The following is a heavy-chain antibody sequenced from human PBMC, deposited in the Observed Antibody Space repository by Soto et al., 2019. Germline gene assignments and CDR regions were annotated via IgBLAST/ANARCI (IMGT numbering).Heavy chain of an antibody. D-gene: IGHD6-13*01. CDR2: IKQDGSEK. J-gene: IGHJ6*02. V-gene: IGHV3-7*03. CDR3: ASSPDSSSWYGYYYYGMDV. Sequence: GGSLRLSCAASGFTFSSYWMSWVRQAPGKGLEWVANIKQDGSEKYYVDSVKGLFTISRDNAKDSLYLQMNSLRAEDTAVYYCASSPDSSSWYGYYYYGMDVWGQGTTVTVSS. CDR1: GFTFSSYW.